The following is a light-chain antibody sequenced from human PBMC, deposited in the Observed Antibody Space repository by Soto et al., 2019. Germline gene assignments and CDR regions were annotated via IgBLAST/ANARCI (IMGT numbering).Light chain of an antibody. J-gene: IGKJ1*01. CDR3: QQYNNYPRT. CDR1: QSISRW. CDR2: DAS. V-gene: IGKV1-5*01. Sequence: DIQMTQSPSTLSASVGDRVTITCRASQSISRWLAWYLQRPGKAPKLLIYDASSLESGVPSRFSGSGSGTEFTLTISSLQPDDFATYYCQQYNNYPRTFGQGTKVDIK.